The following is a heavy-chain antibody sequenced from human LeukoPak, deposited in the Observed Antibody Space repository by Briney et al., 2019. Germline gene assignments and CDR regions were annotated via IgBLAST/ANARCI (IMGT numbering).Heavy chain of an antibody. CDR1: GYAFTDYY. CDR3: GRNYYYGMDV. V-gene: IGHV1-2*02. J-gene: IGHJ6*02. CDR2: INPNSGGT. Sequence: ASVKVSCKASGYAFTDYYMHWVRQAPGQGLEWMGWINPNSGGTNYAQKFRGRVTMTRDTSISTAYMELSRLRSDDTAVYYCGRNYYYGMDVWGQGTTVTVSS.